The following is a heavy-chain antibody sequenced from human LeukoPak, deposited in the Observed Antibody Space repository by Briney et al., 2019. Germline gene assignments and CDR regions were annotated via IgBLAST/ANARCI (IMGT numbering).Heavy chain of an antibody. Sequence: SETLSLTCTVSRGSISSCYCSWIRQPPGKGLEWIGYSHYTGRTNYNPSLKSRVTISVDTSKSQFSLKLDSVTAADTAVYYCASSGYLPQTFDYWGQGALVTVSS. J-gene: IGHJ4*02. CDR1: RGSISSCY. CDR3: ASSGYLPQTFDY. V-gene: IGHV4-59*01. CDR2: SHYTGRT. D-gene: IGHD3-22*01.